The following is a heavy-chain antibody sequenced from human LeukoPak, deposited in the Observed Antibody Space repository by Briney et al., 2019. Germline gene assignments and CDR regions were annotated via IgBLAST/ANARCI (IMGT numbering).Heavy chain of an antibody. Sequence: ASVKVSCKASGYTFTSYDINWVRQATGQGLEWMGWMNPNSGNTGYAQKFQGRVTITRNTSISTAYMELSSLRSEDTAVYCCARRPDSSGWYRNWFDPWGRGTLVTVSS. D-gene: IGHD6-19*01. CDR1: GYTFTSYD. CDR2: MNPNSGNT. J-gene: IGHJ5*02. V-gene: IGHV1-8*03. CDR3: ARRPDSSGWYRNWFDP.